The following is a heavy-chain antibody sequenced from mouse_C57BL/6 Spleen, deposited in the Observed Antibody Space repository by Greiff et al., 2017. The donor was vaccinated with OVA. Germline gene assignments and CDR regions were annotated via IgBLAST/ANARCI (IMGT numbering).Heavy chain of an antibody. CDR2: IYPRDGST. CDR1: GYTFTDHT. CDR3: ARGGTTVDWYFDV. Sequence: VQVVESDAELVKPGASVKISCKVSGYTFTDHTIHWMKQRPEQGLEWIGYIYPRDGSTKYNEKFKGKATLTADKSSSTAYMQRNSLTSEDSAVYFCARGGTTVDWYFDVWGTGTTVTVSS. D-gene: IGHD1-1*01. J-gene: IGHJ1*03. V-gene: IGHV1-78*01.